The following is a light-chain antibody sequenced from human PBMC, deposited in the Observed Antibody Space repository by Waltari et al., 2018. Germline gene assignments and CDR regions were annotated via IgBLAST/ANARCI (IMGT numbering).Light chain of an antibody. CDR2: AAA. Sequence: DIQLTQSPSFLSASVGDRVTITCRASQGISSYLTWYQQHPGEAPKPLISAAATLQSGVPSRFSGSGSGTEFTLTISSLQPEDFATYYCQQLNSFPYTFGQGTKLDIK. CDR3: QQLNSFPYT. CDR1: QGISSY. J-gene: IGKJ2*01. V-gene: IGKV1-9*01.